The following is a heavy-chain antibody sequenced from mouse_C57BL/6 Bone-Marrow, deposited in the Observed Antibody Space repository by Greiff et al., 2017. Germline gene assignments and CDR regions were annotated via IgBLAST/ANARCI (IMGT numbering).Heavy chain of an antibody. Sequence: VQLQQPGAVLVKPGASVKLSCKASGYTFTSYWMHWVKQRPGQGLEWIGMIHPNSGSTNYNEKFKSKATLTVDKSSSTAYMQLSSLTSEDSAVYYCAKRARWLRGFAYWGQGTLVTVSA. J-gene: IGHJ3*01. CDR2: IHPNSGST. CDR1: GYTFTSYW. CDR3: AKRARWLRGFAY. D-gene: IGHD2-2*01. V-gene: IGHV1-64*01.